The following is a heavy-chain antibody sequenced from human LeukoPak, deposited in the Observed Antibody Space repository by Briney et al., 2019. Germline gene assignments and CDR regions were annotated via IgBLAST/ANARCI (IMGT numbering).Heavy chain of an antibody. J-gene: IGHJ5*02. CDR3: TREMATVVPWFDP. CDR2: IKRKLYGETT. D-gene: IGHD5-24*01. CDR1: GFSFEDYG. V-gene: IGHV3-49*04. Sequence: GGSLRLSCTGSGFSFEDYGLTWVRQAPGKGLEWVGFIKRKLYGETTKYASSVKGRFSISRDASKSVAYLHMDSLKTDDTAVYYCTREMATVVPWFDPWGRETLVTVSS.